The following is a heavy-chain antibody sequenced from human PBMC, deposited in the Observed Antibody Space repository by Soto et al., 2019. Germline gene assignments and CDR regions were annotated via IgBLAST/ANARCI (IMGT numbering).Heavy chain of an antibody. Sequence: SETLSLTCSVSGASVTGTTYYWGWIRQSPGKGLEWIGNIYHNGRTDYNPSLKNRVAISIDASKTQFSLRLTSVTAADTAMYYCVRKVTGTRRFNWFDTWCQGTLVTVSS. CDR1: GASVTGTTYY. CDR2: IYHNGRT. D-gene: IGHD2-21*02. V-gene: IGHV4-39*01. J-gene: IGHJ5*02. CDR3: VRKVTGTRRFNWFDT.